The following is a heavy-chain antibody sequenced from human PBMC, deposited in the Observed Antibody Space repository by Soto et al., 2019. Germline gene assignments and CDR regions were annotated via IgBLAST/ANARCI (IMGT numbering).Heavy chain of an antibody. Sequence: PGGSQRLSSTASGFTFRTYSRHWVRQAPGKGLEWVAVISYDGSNKYYADSVKGRFTISRDNSKNTLYLQMNSLRAEDTAVYYCARDYYRFNSGYGFSMDVWGQGTTVTVSS. CDR3: ARDYYRFNSGYGFSMDV. V-gene: IGHV3-30*03. J-gene: IGHJ6*02. CDR1: GFTFRTYS. CDR2: ISYDGSNK. D-gene: IGHD5-12*01.